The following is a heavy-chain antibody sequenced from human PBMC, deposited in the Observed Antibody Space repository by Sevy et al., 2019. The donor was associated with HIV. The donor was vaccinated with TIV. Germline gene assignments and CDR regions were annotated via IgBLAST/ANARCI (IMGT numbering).Heavy chain of an antibody. V-gene: IGHV4-59*01. D-gene: IGHD5-18*01. J-gene: IGHJ4*02. CDR2: IYYSGST. Sequence: SETPSLTCTVSGASINTFYWSWIRQPPGKGLEWIGYIYYSGSTNYNPSLHSRVTISVDTSKNQFSLKLSSVTAADSAVYYCARGQYSYGYWREFDYWGQGTLVTVSS. CDR1: GASINTFY. CDR3: ARGQYSYGYWREFDY.